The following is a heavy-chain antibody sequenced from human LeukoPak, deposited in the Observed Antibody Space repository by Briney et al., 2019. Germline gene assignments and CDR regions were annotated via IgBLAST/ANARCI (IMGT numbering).Heavy chain of an antibody. J-gene: IGHJ4*02. D-gene: IGHD6-13*01. V-gene: IGHV3-33*06. CDR3: AKCGITSWYPDEGHFDY. Sequence: GGSLRLSCAAPGFAFSNYGMHWVRQAPGKGLEWVALIWYDGNDKYYADSVKGRFTISRDNSKNTLFLQMNSLRVEDTAVYYCAKCGITSWYPDEGHFDYWGQGTLVTVSS. CDR2: IWYDGNDK. CDR1: GFAFSNYG.